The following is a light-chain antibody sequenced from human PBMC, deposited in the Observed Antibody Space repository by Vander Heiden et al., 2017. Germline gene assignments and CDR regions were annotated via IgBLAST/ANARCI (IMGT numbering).Light chain of an antibody. V-gene: IGLV3-27*01. Sequence: SYALTQPSSVSVSPGQTATITCSGDVLTKNFARWFQQKPGQAPVLVIYKDTERPSGISERFSGSSSGTTVTLTISGAQVEDEADYYCFSAADNKMVFGGGTKLTVL. CDR3: FSAADNKMV. J-gene: IGLJ3*02. CDR1: VLTKNF. CDR2: KDT.